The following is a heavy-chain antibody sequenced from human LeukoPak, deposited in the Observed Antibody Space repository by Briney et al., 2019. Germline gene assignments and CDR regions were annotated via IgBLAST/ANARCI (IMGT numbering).Heavy chain of an antibody. J-gene: IGHJ4*02. Sequence: SETLSLTCTVSGGSISGSSYYWGWIRQPPGKGLEWIGSIYCSGSTYYNPSLKSRVTISVDTSKNQFSLKLNSVTATDTAVYYCAKRGGWDFDWLFYYFDYWGQGTLVTVSS. CDR2: IYCSGST. CDR1: GGSISGSSYY. CDR3: AKRGGWDFDWLFYYFDY. D-gene: IGHD3-9*01. V-gene: IGHV4-39*01.